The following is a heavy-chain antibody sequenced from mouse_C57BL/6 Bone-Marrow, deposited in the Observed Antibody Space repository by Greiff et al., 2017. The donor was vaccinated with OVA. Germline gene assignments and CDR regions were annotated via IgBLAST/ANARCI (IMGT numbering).Heavy chain of an antibody. Sequence: EVKLMESGGGLVKPGGSLKLSCAASGFTFSDYGMHWVRQAPEKGLEWVAYISSGSSTIYYADTVKGRFTISRDNAKNTLFLHMTSLRSEDTAMYYCARLWYWGQGTLVTVSA. CDR2: ISSGSSTI. V-gene: IGHV5-17*01. CDR1: GFTFSDYG. D-gene: IGHD1-1*02. CDR3: ARLWY. J-gene: IGHJ3*01.